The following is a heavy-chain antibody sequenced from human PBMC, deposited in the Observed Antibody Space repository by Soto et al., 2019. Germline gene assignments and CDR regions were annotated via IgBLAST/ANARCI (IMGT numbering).Heavy chain of an antibody. CDR2: ISGSGGST. J-gene: IGHJ5*02. CDR1: GFTFSSYA. CDR3: AKDLNYDILTGYSWFDP. D-gene: IGHD3-9*01. Sequence: PGGSLRLSCAASGFTFSSYAMSWVRQAPGKGLEWVSAISGSGGSTYYADSVKGRFTISRDNSKNTLYLQMNSLRAEDTAVYYCAKDLNYDILTGYSWFDPWGQGTLVTVSS. V-gene: IGHV3-23*01.